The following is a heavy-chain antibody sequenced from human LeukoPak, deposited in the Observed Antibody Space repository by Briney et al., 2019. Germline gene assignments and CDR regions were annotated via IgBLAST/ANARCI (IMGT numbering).Heavy chain of an antibody. V-gene: IGHV3-23*01. Sequence: GGSLRLSCAASGFTFSSYAMSWVRQTPGKGLEWVSAISGSGGSTYYADSVKGRFTISRDNSKNTLYLQMNSLRAEDTAVYYCAKGYSSSWHYFDSWGQGTLVTVSS. CDR1: GFTFSSYA. CDR3: AKGYSSSWHYFDS. J-gene: IGHJ4*02. D-gene: IGHD6-13*01. CDR2: ISGSGGST.